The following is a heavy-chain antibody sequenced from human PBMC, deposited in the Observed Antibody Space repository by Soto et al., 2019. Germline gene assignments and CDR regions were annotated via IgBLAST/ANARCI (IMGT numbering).Heavy chain of an antibody. J-gene: IGHJ5*02. CDR1: GFTFSAYS. CDR2: ITAGSDTV. CDR3: ARVTGMAGSFDP. D-gene: IGHD5-18*01. V-gene: IGHV3-48*02. Sequence: QVVESGGGLVQPGGSLRLSCAASGFTFSAYSMNWARQAPGKGLEWVSYITAGSDTVFYADSVKGRFTISRDNAKNSRFLQMNSLRDEDTGVFYWARVTGMAGSFDPWGPGNLGTVPS.